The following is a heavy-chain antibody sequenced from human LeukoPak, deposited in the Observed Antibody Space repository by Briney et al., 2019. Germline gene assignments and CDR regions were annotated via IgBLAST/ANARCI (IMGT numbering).Heavy chain of an antibody. Sequence: EASVKVSCKASGYTFNVYYIHWVRQAPGQGLEWMGWINPNSGGTNYAHNFQGRVTMTRDTSISTAYMELSRLTSDDTAVYYCATYYDSGVHAFHIWGQGTMVTVSS. CDR1: GYTFNVYY. V-gene: IGHV1-2*02. D-gene: IGHD3-22*01. CDR2: INPNSGGT. CDR3: ATYYDSGVHAFHI. J-gene: IGHJ3*02.